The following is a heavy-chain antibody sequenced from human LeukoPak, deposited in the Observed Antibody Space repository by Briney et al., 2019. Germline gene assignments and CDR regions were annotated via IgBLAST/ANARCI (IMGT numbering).Heavy chain of an antibody. CDR2: ISYDGSNK. CDR3: AKNGNDGSGSFDP. V-gene: IGHV3-30*18. Sequence: GGSLRLSCAASGFTFSSYGMHWVRQAPGKGLEWVAVISYDGSNKYYADSVKGRFTISRDNSKNTLYLQMNSLRAEDTAVYYCAKNGNDGSGSFDPWGQETLVTVSS. J-gene: IGHJ5*02. CDR1: GFTFSSYG. D-gene: IGHD3-10*01.